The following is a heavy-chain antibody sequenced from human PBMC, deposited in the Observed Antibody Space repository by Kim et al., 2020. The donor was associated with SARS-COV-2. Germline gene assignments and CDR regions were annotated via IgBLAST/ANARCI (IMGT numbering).Heavy chain of an antibody. CDR2: ISGSGGST. CDR1: GFTFSSYA. Sequence: GGSLRLSCAASGFTFSSYAMSWVRQAPGKGLEWVSAISGSGGSTYYADSVKGRFTISRDNSKNTLYLQMNSLRAEDTAVYYCAKERSSSWYYYYYGMDVWGQGTTVTVSS. J-gene: IGHJ6*02. D-gene: IGHD6-13*01. V-gene: IGHV3-23*01. CDR3: AKERSSSWYYYYYGMDV.